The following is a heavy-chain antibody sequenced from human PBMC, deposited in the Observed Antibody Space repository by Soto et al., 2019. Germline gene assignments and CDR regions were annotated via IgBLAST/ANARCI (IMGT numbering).Heavy chain of an antibody. D-gene: IGHD1-1*01. CDR3: ASSXRPTVLLDY. Sequence: QVLLQESGPGLVKPSGTLSLTCGVSGDSINSSNWWSWVRQPPGKGLEWIGEIYHSGTINSNPSLKSRISISLDKSKNQFSLRLNSVTAADTAVYFCASSXRPTVLLDYWGQGVLVTVSS. CDR1: GDSINSSNW. J-gene: IGHJ4*02. V-gene: IGHV4-4*02. CDR2: IYHSGTI.